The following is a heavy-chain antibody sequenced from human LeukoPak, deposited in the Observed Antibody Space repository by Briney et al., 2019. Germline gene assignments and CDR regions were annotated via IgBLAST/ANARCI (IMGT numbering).Heavy chain of an antibody. CDR3: ARSGVYGGTFDY. CDR2: ISAYNGNT. Sequence: ASVKVSCKASGYTFTSYGISWVRQAPGQGLEWVGWISAYNGNTNYAQKLQGRVTITADESTSTAYMELSSLRSEDTAVYYCARSGVYGGTFDYWGQGTLVTVSS. J-gene: IGHJ4*02. CDR1: GYTFTSYG. D-gene: IGHD4-23*01. V-gene: IGHV1-18*01.